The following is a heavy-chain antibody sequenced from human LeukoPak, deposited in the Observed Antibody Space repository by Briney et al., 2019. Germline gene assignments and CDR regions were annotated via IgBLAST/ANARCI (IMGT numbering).Heavy chain of an antibody. CDR3: ARDRYSSAWYEE. Sequence: GGSLRLSCTASAFTFSSYWMHWVRQAPGKGLVWVSHINSGGSSTSYADSVKGRFTISRDNAKNTPYLQMNSLRAEDTAVYYCARDRYSSAWYEEWGQGTLVTVSS. CDR2: INSGGSST. D-gene: IGHD6-19*01. V-gene: IGHV3-74*01. CDR1: AFTFSSYW. J-gene: IGHJ4*02.